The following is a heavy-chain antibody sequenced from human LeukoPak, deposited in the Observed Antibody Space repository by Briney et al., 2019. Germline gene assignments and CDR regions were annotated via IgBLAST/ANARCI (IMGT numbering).Heavy chain of an antibody. D-gene: IGHD1-26*01. J-gene: IGHJ4*02. CDR2: IYASGST. V-gene: IGHV4-4*07. CDR3: AREEGIVGARGLDY. CDR1: GGSISRYY. Sequence: SETLSLTCTVSGGSISRYYGSGIRQPAGKGLEWIGRIYASGSTNYNPSLKRRVTMSVHTSKNQLSLKLSSVTAADTAVYYCAREEGIVGARGLDYWGQGTLVTVSS.